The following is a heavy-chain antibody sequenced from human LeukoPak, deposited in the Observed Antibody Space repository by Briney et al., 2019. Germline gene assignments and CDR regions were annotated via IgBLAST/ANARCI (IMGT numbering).Heavy chain of an antibody. CDR3: ARVPSMTTVSFDY. D-gene: IGHD4-17*01. CDR1: GYTFTGYY. V-gene: IGHV1-2*02. Sequence: ASVKVSCKASGYTFTGYYMHWVRQAPGQGLEWMGWINPNSGGTNYAQEFQGRVTMTRDTSISTAYMELSRLRSDDTAVYYCARVPSMTTVSFDYWGQGTLVTVSS. J-gene: IGHJ4*02. CDR2: INPNSGGT.